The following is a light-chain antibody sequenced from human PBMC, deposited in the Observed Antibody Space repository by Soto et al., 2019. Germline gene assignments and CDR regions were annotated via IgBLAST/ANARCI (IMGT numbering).Light chain of an antibody. CDR3: QAWDSSTAV. CDR2: QDT. Sequence: SYALTQPPSVSVSPGQTATITCSGDKLGDKYACWYQQKPGQSPVVVIYQDTERPSGIPERFSGSNSGDTATLTISGTQTMDEADYYCQAWDSSTAVFGGGTKVTVL. J-gene: IGLJ2*01. CDR1: KLGDKY. V-gene: IGLV3-1*01.